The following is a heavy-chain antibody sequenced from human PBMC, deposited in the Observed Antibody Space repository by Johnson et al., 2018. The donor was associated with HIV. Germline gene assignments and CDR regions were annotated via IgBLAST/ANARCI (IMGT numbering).Heavy chain of an antibody. V-gene: IGHV3-66*02. CDR3: ARESSSSSGAFDI. J-gene: IGHJ3*02. Sequence: VQVVESGGGLVQPGGSLRLSCAASGFTFSSNYMSWVRQAPWKGLEWVSIIYSGGSTYYADSVKGRFTISRDNSKNTLYLQMNSLRAEDTAVYYCARESSSSSGAFDIWGQGTMVTVSS. CDR1: GFTFSSNY. D-gene: IGHD6-6*01. CDR2: IYSGGST.